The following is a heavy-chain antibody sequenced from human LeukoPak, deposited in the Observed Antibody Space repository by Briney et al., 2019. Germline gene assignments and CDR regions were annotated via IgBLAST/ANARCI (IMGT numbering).Heavy chain of an antibody. CDR1: NGSISSDY. CDR3: ARLTTRPGGIRPLIMDF. CDR2: IYYSGST. Sequence: PSETVSLTCIVSNGSISSDYWTWIRQPPGKGLEWIGYIYYSGSTKYNPSLESRATISLDTSRNQFSLKLTSMTAADTAVYYCARLTTRPGGIRPLIMDFWGQGTLVTVSS. D-gene: IGHD3-10*01. J-gene: IGHJ4*02. V-gene: IGHV4-59*01.